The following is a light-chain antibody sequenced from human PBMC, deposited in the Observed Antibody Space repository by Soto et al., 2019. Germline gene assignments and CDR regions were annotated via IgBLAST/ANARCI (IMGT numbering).Light chain of an antibody. CDR1: SSDVGSYDL. CDR2: EVN. CDR3: CSYATTTL. Sequence: QSVLTHPASVSGSPGQSITISCTGTSSDVGSYDLVPWYQQHPGNAPKLMIYEVNKRPSGVSNRFSGSKSGNTASLTISGLQAEDEADYYCCSYATTTLFGGGTKVTVL. J-gene: IGLJ2*01. V-gene: IGLV2-23*02.